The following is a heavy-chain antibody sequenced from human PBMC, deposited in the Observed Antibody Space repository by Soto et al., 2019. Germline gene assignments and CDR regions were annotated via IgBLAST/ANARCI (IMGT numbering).Heavy chain of an antibody. V-gene: IGHV1-18*01. Sequence: QVQLVQSGGEVKKPGASVKVSCKASGYTFTSYVISWVRQDPGQGHEWKGWISAYNANTNYAQKDQGRVVMTTATSTSTAYMELRSLRSDDTAVYYCARKPHGSSITIIRRGGAYYFDYWGQGTLVTVSS. CDR1: GYTFTSYV. J-gene: IGHJ4*02. CDR3: ARKPHGSSITIIRRGGAYYFDY. D-gene: IGHD3-10*01. CDR2: ISAYNANT.